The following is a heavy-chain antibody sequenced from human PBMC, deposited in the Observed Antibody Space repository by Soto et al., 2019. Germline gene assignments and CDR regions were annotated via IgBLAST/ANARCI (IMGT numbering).Heavy chain of an antibody. CDR2: IYYSGST. V-gene: IGHV4-59*01. CDR3: ARERAGTTGWDY. Sequence: SETLSLTCTVSGGSISSYYWSWIRQPPGKGLEWIGYIYYSGSTNYNPSLKSRVTISVDTSKNQFSLKLSSVTAADTAVYYCARERAGTTGWDYWGQGTLVTVS. J-gene: IGHJ4*02. CDR1: GGSISSYY. D-gene: IGHD1-1*01.